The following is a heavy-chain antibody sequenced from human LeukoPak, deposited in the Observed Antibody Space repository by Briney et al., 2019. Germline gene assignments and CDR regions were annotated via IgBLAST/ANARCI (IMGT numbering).Heavy chain of an antibody. D-gene: IGHD1-26*01. V-gene: IGHV3-23*01. CDR1: GFTFKDYA. Sequence: GGSLRLSCSASGFTFKDYAMTWVRQVPGKGLEWLATIAGSSENTHYTGSVKGRFTISRDNSKNTLYLQMNSLRAEDTAVYYCARGRGFSGSLDYWGQGTLVTVSS. J-gene: IGHJ4*02. CDR2: IAGSSENT. CDR3: ARGRGFSGSLDY.